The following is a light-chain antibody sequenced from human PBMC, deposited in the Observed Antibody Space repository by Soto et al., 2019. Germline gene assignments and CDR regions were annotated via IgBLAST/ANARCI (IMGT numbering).Light chain of an antibody. V-gene: IGKV3-11*01. Sequence: EIVLTQSPVSLSLSPGERATLSCRASQSVATFLAWYQQKPGQAPRLLIFDASTRAPGIPDRFNGSGSGKAFPLTSTSLEPEDVAFYYWQQRTNSPLTFGGGTKV. CDR2: DAS. CDR3: QQRTNSPLT. J-gene: IGKJ4*01. CDR1: QSVATF.